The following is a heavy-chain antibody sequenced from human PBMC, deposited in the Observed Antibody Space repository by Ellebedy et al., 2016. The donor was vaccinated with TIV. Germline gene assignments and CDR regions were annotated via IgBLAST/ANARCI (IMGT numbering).Heavy chain of an antibody. CDR1: GFTFSTYA. CDR3: AKRIYGSGNNYFDS. J-gene: IGHJ4*02. Sequence: GESLKISCAASGFTFSTYAMSWVRQAPGKGLEWVSALSATGTATFYADSVQGRFTISRDNSKNTLYLQMDSLRAEDTAVYHCAKRIYGSGNNYFDSWGQGTPVTVSS. CDR2: LSATGTAT. D-gene: IGHD3-10*01. V-gene: IGHV3-23*01.